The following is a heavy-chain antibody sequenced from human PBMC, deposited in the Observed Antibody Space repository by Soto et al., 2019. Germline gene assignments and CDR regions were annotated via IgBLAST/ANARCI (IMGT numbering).Heavy chain of an antibody. J-gene: IGHJ6*02. V-gene: IGHV1-58*01. CDR3: AAVAGDIVLMVYAVGMDV. CDR1: GFTFTSSA. D-gene: IGHD2-8*01. CDR2: IVVGSGNT. Sequence: SVKVSCKASGFTFTSSAVQWVRQARGQRLEWIGWIVVGSGNTNYAQKFQERVTITRDMSTSTAYMELSSLRSEDTAVYYCAAVAGDIVLMVYAVGMDVWGQGTTVTVSS.